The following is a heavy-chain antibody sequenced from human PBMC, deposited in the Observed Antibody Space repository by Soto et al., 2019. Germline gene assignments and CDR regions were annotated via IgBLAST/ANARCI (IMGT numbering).Heavy chain of an antibody. J-gene: IGHJ6*01. V-gene: IGHV4-61*03. Sequence: SGTLSISCIVSGDCVTSGSYYWTWLRQPPGKGLEWIGYISYTGRTKYNPSLQSRVTISVDTSKNDFSLNLSSVTAADTAVYFCAREWGLLPYYVMNVSG. D-gene: IGHD7-27*01. CDR1: GDCVTSGSYY. CDR3: AREWGLLPYYVMNV. CDR2: ISYTGRT.